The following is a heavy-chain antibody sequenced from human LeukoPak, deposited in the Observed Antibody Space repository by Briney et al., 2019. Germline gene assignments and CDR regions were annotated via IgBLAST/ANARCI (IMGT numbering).Heavy chain of an antibody. CDR1: GFTFSSYS. CDR3: ARGVGGLWVDSYYFDY. Sequence: PGGSLRLSCAASGFTFSSYSMNWVRQAPGKGLEWVSYISSSGSTIYYADSVKGRFTISRDNAKNSLYLQMNSLRAEDTAVYYCARGVGGLWVDSYYFDYWGQGTLVTVSS. D-gene: IGHD3-10*01. CDR2: ISSSGSTI. V-gene: IGHV3-48*04. J-gene: IGHJ4*02.